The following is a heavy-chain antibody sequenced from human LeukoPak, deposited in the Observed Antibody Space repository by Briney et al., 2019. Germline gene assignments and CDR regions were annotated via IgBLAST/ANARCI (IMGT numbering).Heavy chain of an antibody. V-gene: IGHV1-18*01. D-gene: IGHD1-7*01. J-gene: IGHJ4*02. CDR2: ISAYNGNT. Sequence: ASVKVSCKASGYTFTSYGISWVRQAPGQGLEWMGWISAYNGNTNYAQKLQGRGTMTTDTSTSTASMELRSLRSDDTAVYYCARDEPITGTTSHADYWGQGTLVTVSS. CDR1: GYTFTSYG. CDR3: ARDEPITGTTSHADY.